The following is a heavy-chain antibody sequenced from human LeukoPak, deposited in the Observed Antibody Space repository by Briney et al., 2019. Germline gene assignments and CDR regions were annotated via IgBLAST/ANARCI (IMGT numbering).Heavy chain of an antibody. J-gene: IGHJ5*02. CDR1: GLTFSSYG. V-gene: IGHV3-23*01. CDR3: ARVVLLWYGVERGWFDP. CDR2: ISGSGGST. Sequence: GGSLRLSCAASGLTFSSYGMSWVRQAPGKGLEWVSAISGSGGSTYYADSVKGRFTISRDNSKNTLYLQMNSLRAEDTAVYYCARVVLLWYGVERGWFDPWGQGTLVTVSS. D-gene: IGHD3-10*01.